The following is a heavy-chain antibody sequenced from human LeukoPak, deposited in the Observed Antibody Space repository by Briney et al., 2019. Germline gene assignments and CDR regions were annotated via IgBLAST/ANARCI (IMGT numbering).Heavy chain of an antibody. CDR2: INHSGST. J-gene: IGHJ4*02. Sequence: SETLSLTCAVYGGSFSGYYWTWIRQPAGKGLEWIGEINHSGSTNYNPSLKSRVTISVDTSKNQFSLKLSSVTAADTAVYYCARRYSSGWYGVPDYWGQGTLVTVSS. CDR1: GGSFSGYY. CDR3: ARRYSSGWYGVPDY. V-gene: IGHV4-34*01. D-gene: IGHD6-19*01.